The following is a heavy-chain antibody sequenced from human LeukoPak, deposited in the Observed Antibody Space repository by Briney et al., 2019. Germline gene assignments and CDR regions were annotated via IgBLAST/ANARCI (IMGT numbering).Heavy chain of an antibody. J-gene: IGHJ4*02. CDR3: AKDTSGYDFGFDY. Sequence: PGRSLRLXCAASGFTFSSYGMHWVRQAPGKGLESVAVIWYDGSNKYYADSVKGRFTISRDNSKNTLYLQMNSLRAEDTAVYYCAKDTSGYDFGFDYWGQGTLVTVSS. V-gene: IGHV3-33*06. D-gene: IGHD5-12*01. CDR1: GFTFSSYG. CDR2: IWYDGSNK.